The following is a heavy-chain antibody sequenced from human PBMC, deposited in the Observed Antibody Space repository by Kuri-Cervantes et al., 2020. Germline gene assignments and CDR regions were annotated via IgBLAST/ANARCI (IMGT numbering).Heavy chain of an antibody. CDR3: ARGYYGSGSLRVYYYYGMDV. D-gene: IGHD3-10*01. CDR1: GYTFPRYD. CDR2: MNPNSGNT. V-gene: IGHV1-8*01. Sequence: ASVNVSCQSSGYTFPRYDINWVRQATGQGLEWMGWMNPNSGNTGYAQKFQGRVTMTRNTSISTAYMELSSLRSEDTAVYYCARGYYGSGSLRVYYYYGMDVWGQGTTVTVSS. J-gene: IGHJ6*02.